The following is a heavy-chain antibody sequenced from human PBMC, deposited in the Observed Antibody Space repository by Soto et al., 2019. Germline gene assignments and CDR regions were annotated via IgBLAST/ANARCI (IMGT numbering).Heavy chain of an antibody. CDR1: GFSFSASALG. D-gene: IGHD6-25*01. CDR3: VHTTRYLAAPHVGYWYIDL. J-gene: IGHJ2*01. CDR2: TYWNDQD. Sequence: QITLEESGPTLVKPTQTLTLTCTFSGFSFSASALGVGWIRQPPGKALEWLAFTYWNDQDRYSTSLKSRLTITKDTNKTQVVLTMTNVDPVDTAIYFCVHTTRYLAAPHVGYWYIDLWGRGTLVTVSS. V-gene: IGHV2-5*01.